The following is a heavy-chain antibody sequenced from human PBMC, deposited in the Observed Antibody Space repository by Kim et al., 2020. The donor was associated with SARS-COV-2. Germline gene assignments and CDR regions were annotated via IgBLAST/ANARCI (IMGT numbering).Heavy chain of an antibody. V-gene: IGHV3-7*01. D-gene: IGHD1-20*01. Sequence: NYVDSVKGRFTISRDNAENSLYLQMNSLRAEDTAVYFCARCGIIATYDYWGQGTLVTVSS. J-gene: IGHJ4*02. CDR3: ARCGIIATYDY.